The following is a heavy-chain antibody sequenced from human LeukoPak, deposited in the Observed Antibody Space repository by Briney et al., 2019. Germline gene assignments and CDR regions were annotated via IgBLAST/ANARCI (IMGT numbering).Heavy chain of an antibody. Sequence: GGSLRLSCAVSGFTVSSNYMGWVRQAPGKGLEWVSGISESGGYTYYADSVKGRFTIFRDNSKNTLYLQMNSLSAEDTAVYYCAKGFRPSYGSGSYYGVDVWGQGTTVTVSS. CDR2: ISESGGYT. CDR3: AKGFRPSYGSGSYYGVDV. V-gene: IGHV3-23*01. J-gene: IGHJ6*02. CDR1: GFTVSSNY. D-gene: IGHD3-10*01.